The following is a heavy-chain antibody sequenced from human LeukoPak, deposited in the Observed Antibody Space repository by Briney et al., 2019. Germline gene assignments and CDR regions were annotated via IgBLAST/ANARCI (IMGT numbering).Heavy chain of an antibody. Sequence: GGSLRLSCAASGFTFDDYAMHWVRQAPGKGLEWVSGISWNSGSIGYADSVKGRFTISRDNAKNSLYPQMNSLRAEDTALYYCAKDNSPYNWNYFDYWGQGTLVTVSS. D-gene: IGHD1-20*01. V-gene: IGHV3-9*01. CDR3: AKDNSPYNWNYFDY. J-gene: IGHJ4*02. CDR1: GFTFDDYA. CDR2: ISWNSGSI.